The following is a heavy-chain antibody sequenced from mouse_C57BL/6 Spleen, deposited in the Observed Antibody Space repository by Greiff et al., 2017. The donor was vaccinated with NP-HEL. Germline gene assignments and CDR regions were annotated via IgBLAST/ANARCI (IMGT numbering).Heavy chain of an antibody. CDR2: ISDGGSYT. J-gene: IGHJ2*01. CDR1: GFTFSSYA. D-gene: IGHD2-1*01. Sequence: VQLKESGGGLVKPGGSLKLSCAASGFTFSSYAMSWVRQTPEKRLEWVATISDGGSYTYYPDNVKGRFTISRDNAKNNLYLQMSHLKSEDTAMYYCARDRGNPGYFDYWGQGTTLTVSS. CDR3: ARDRGNPGYFDY. V-gene: IGHV5-4*01.